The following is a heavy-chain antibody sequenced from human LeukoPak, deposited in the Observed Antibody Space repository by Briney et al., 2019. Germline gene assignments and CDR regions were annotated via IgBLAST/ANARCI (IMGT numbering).Heavy chain of an antibody. CDR2: ISVYNGNT. D-gene: IGHD6-19*01. Sequence: ASVNVSCKASGYTFTSYDISWVRQAPGQGLEWMGWISVYNGNTNYAQNLQGRVTMTTDTSTNTGYMELRSLRSDDTAVYYCARSSGWGSRFDPWGQGTLVTVSS. J-gene: IGHJ5*02. CDR3: ARSSGWGSRFDP. V-gene: IGHV1-18*04. CDR1: GYTFTSYD.